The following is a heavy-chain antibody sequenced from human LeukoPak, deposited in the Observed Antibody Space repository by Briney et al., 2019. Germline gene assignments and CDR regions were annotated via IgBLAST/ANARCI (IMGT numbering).Heavy chain of an antibody. V-gene: IGHV4-4*07. CDR3: ARGFTSAINWFDP. CDR2: IYSSGST. D-gene: IGHD2-2*01. CDR1: GVSISSSY. Sequence: PSETLSLTCTVSGVSISSSYWSWIRLPPGKGLEWIGRIYSSGSTNYNPSLKSRVTMSVDTSKNQFSLKLSSATAADAAVYYCARGFTSAINWFDPWGQGALVTVSS. J-gene: IGHJ5*02.